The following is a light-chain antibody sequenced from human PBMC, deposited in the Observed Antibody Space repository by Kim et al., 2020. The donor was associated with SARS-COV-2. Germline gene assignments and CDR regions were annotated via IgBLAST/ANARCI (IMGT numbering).Light chain of an antibody. CDR2: GKN. V-gene: IGLV3-19*01. J-gene: IGLJ2*01. CDR1: SLRSYY. CDR3: NSRDSNDNVV. Sequence: VALGQTVRITCQGDSLRSYYATWYKQKTGQAPILVIYGKNNRPSGIPDRFSGSSSGNTASLTITGTQAGDEADYYCNSRDSNDNVVFGGGTQLTVL.